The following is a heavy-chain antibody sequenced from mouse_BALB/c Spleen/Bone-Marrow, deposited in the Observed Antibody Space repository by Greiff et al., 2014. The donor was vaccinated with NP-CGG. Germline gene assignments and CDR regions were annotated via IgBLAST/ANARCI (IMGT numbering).Heavy chain of an antibody. Sequence: EVQLQESGAELVKPGASVKLSCTASGFNIKDTYMHWVKQRPEQGLEWIGRIDPANGNTKYDPKFQGKATITADTSSNTAYLQLSSLTSEDTAVYCCARWDYGRAGFAYWGQGTLVTVSA. CDR2: IDPANGNT. V-gene: IGHV14-3*02. D-gene: IGHD1-1*01. CDR3: ARWDYGRAGFAY. J-gene: IGHJ3*01. CDR1: GFNIKDTY.